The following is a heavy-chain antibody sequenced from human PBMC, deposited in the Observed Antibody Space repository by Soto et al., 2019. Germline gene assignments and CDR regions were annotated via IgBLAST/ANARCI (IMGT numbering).Heavy chain of an antibody. Sequence: QVQLVQSGAEVKKPGASVKVSCKASGYTLTTFFMHWVRQAPGQGLECMGVINPGYPAGRSTTYAQKLQGIVTMTTDTATSTVDMELSRLRADDTAVYYCAREAIVAGATNGMDVWGQGPTVTVSS. V-gene: IGHV1-46*03. D-gene: IGHD1-26*01. CDR2: INPGYPAGRST. J-gene: IGHJ6*02. CDR3: AREAIVAGATNGMDV. CDR1: GYTLTTFF.